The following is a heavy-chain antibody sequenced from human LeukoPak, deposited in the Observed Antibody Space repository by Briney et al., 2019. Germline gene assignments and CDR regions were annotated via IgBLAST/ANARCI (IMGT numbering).Heavy chain of an antibody. CDR2: ISAYNGNT. D-gene: IGHD6-6*01. J-gene: IGHJ4*02. CDR1: GYTFTSYG. V-gene: IGHV1-18*01. Sequence: ASVKVSCKASGYTFTSYGISWVRQAPGQGLEWMGWISAYNGNTNYAQKLQGRVTMTTDTSTSTAYMELRSLRSDDTAVYYCARERPSIAARPSRAGDYWGQGTLVTVSS. CDR3: ARERPSIAARPSRAGDY.